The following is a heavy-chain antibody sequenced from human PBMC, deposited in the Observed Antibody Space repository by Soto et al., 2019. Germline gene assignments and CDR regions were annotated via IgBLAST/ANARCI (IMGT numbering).Heavy chain of an antibody. J-gene: IGHJ3*02. CDR3: ARVPIPTAAFDI. D-gene: IGHD1-1*01. CDR1: GFTFSSYA. Sequence: GGSLRLSCAASGFTFSSYAMHWVRQAPGKGLEWVAVISYDGSNKYYADSVKGRFTISRDNSKNTLYLQMNSLRAEDTAVYYCARVPIPTAAFDIWGQWTMVTVSS. CDR2: ISYDGSNK. V-gene: IGHV3-30-3*01.